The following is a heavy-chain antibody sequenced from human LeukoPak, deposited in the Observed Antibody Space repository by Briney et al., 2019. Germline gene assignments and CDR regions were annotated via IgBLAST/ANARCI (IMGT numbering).Heavy chain of an antibody. J-gene: IGHJ4*02. D-gene: IGHD1-1*01. CDR3: GRDRHWNQGNFDY. CDR2: INPNNGGT. CDR1: GYTITGYY. Sequence: GASVKVSCKAFGYTITGYYIHWVRQAPGQGLEWMGWINPNNGGTNSAQKFQGRVTMTRDTSIGTAYMELNRLTHDDTAVYYCGRDRHWNQGNFDYWGQGTRSPSPQ. V-gene: IGHV1-2*02.